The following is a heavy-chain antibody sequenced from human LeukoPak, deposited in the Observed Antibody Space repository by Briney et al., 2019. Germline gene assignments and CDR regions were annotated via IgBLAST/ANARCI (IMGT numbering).Heavy chain of an antibody. CDR2: INHSGST. CDR1: GGSISSSNW. V-gene: IGHV4-4*02. CDR3: ARYRGSKWIQLGSPFDY. Sequence: SETLSLTCAVSGGSISSSNWWSWVRQPPGKGLEWIGEINHSGSTNYNPSLKSRVTISVDTSKNQFSLKLSSVTAADTAVYYCARYRGSKWIQLGSPFDYWGQGTLVTVSS. J-gene: IGHJ4*02. D-gene: IGHD5-18*01.